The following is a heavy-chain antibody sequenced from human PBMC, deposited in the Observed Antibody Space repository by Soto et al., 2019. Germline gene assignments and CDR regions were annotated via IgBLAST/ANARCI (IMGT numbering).Heavy chain of an antibody. CDR2: IIPIFGTA. J-gene: IGHJ3*02. CDR3: ARGGVVVVPAASGAFDI. CDR1: GGTFSSYA. D-gene: IGHD2-2*01. V-gene: IGHV1-69*01. Sequence: QVQLVQSGAEVKKPGSSVKVSCKASGGTFSSYAISWVRQAPGQGIEWMGGIIPIFGTANYAQKFQGRVRITADESTSTAYMELSSLRSEDTAVYYCARGGVVVVPAASGAFDIWGQGTMVTVSS.